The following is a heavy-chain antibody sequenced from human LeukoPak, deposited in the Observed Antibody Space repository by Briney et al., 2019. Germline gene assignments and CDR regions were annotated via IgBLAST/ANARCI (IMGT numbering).Heavy chain of an antibody. D-gene: IGHD3-22*01. CDR1: GGSFSGYY. CDR3: ARVSNYYDSSGYYSPVDY. V-gene: IGHV4-34*01. CDR2: INHSGST. J-gene: IGHJ4*02. Sequence: PSETLSLTCAVYGGSFSGYYWSWIRQPPGKGLEWIGEINHSGSTNYNPSLKSRVTISVDTSKNQFSLKLSSVTAADTAVYYCARVSNYYDSSGYYSPVDYWGQGTLVTVSS.